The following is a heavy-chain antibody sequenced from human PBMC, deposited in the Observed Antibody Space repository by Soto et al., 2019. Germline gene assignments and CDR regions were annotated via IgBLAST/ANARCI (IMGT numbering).Heavy chain of an antibody. V-gene: IGHV4-30-4*01. CDR3: AREYVVAATPTHFDY. Sequence: QVQLQESGPGLVKPSQTLSLTCTVSCGSISSGDYYCIWIRQPPGKGLEWIGYIYYSGSTYYNPSHKSRVTIPVDTSKNQFSLKLSSVAAAYTAVYYCAREYVVAATPTHFDYRGQGTLVTVSS. D-gene: IGHD2-15*01. CDR1: CGSISSGDYY. J-gene: IGHJ4*02. CDR2: IYYSGST.